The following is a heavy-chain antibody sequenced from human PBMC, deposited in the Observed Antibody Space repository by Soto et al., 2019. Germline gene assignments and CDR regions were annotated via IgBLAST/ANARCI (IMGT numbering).Heavy chain of an antibody. J-gene: IGHJ6*02. V-gene: IGHV1-18*04. CDR2: ISAYNGNS. D-gene: IGHD2-2*01. CDR1: AYSFSSYG. CDR3: ARTAACSTTGCSFLRRFHVRGSYYYYGPDV. Sequence: QVQLVQSGAEVKRPGASVKVTCKASAYSFSSYGITWVRQAPGQGLEWVGWISAYNGNSNYAQKHEGRVTLTTDTTTSTAYMDLNNLRSHDTAVYFCARTAACSTTGCSFLRRFHVRGSYYYYGPDVWCQGTTVTVS.